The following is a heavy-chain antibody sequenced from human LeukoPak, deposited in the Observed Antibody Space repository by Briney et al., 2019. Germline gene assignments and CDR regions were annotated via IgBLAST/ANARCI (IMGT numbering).Heavy chain of an antibody. J-gene: IGHJ5*02. CDR2: MDKETNLYAT. CDR3: TRDSGTYNWFDP. V-gene: IGHV3-73*01. D-gene: IGHD1-26*01. Sequence: PGGSLKLSCVASGFTFGDSAIHWVRQSSGKGLEWIGHMDKETNLYATALAASVKGRFTVSRDDSKNTAYLHMNSLKTEDTAPYYCTRDSGTYNWFDPWGQGTLVTVSS. CDR1: GFTFGDSA.